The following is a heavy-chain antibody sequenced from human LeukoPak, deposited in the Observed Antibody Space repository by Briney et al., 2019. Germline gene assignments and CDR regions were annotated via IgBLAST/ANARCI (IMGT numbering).Heavy chain of an antibody. D-gene: IGHD3-22*01. CDR2: IYPGDSDT. Sequence: GESLKISFKGSGYIFTSYWIGWVRQMPGKGLEWMGIIYPGDSDTRYSPSFQGQVTISADKSITTAYLQWSSLKASDTAMYYCARRTSSSGFALGYWGQGTLVTVSS. CDR3: ARRTSSSGFALGY. CDR1: GYIFTSYW. J-gene: IGHJ4*02. V-gene: IGHV5-51*01.